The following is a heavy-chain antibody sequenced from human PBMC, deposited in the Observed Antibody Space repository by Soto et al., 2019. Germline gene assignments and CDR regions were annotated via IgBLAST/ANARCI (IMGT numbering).Heavy chain of an antibody. CDR1: GFTFSGSA. D-gene: IGHD6-25*01. J-gene: IGHJ4*02. Sequence: GGSLRLSCAASGFTFSGSAMHWVRQASGKGLEWVGRIRSKANSYATAYAASVKGRFTISRDDSKNTAYLQMNSLKTEDTAVYYCTRPSTTWAAYSFDYWGQGPLVTLSS. CDR3: TRPSTTWAAYSFDY. V-gene: IGHV3-73*01. CDR2: IRSKANSYAT.